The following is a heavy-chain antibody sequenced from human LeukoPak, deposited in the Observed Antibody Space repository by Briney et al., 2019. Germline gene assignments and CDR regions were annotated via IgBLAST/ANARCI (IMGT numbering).Heavy chain of an antibody. CDR2: IYYSGST. V-gene: IGHV4-39*07. CDR3: AGIAVAGMGYFDY. D-gene: IGHD6-19*01. CDR1: GGSISSSSYY. J-gene: IGHJ4*02. Sequence: SETLSLTCTVSGGSISSSSYYWGWIRQPPGKGLEWIGSIYYSGSTYYNPSLKSRVTISVDTSKNQFSLKLSSVTAADTAVYYCAGIAVAGMGYFDYWGQGTLVTVSS.